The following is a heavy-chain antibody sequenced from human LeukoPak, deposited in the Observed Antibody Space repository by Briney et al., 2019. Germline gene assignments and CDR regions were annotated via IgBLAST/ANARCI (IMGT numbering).Heavy chain of an antibody. CDR2: INHSGST. V-gene: IGHV4-34*01. J-gene: IGHJ4*02. D-gene: IGHD4-11*01. CDR1: GGSFSGYS. Sequence: SETLSLTCAVYGGSFSGYSWSWIRQPPGKGLEWIGEINHSGSTNYNPSLKSRVTISVDTSKNQFSLKLSSVTAADTAVYYCARDYTIVDYWGQGTLVTVSS. CDR3: ARDYTIVDY.